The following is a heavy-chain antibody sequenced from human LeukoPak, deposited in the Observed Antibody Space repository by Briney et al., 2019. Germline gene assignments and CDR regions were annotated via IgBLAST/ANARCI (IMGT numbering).Heavy chain of an antibody. CDR3: VRDGYGSGLNGGRWFDP. Sequence: GSLRLSCAASGFTFSSYAMSWVRQAPGKGLEWVSAISGSGGSTYYADSVKGRFTISRDNSKNTLYLQMNSLRAEDTAVYYCVRDGYGSGLNGGRWFDPWGQGTLVTVSS. J-gene: IGHJ5*02. D-gene: IGHD6-19*01. CDR2: ISGSGGST. V-gene: IGHV3-23*01. CDR1: GFTFSSYA.